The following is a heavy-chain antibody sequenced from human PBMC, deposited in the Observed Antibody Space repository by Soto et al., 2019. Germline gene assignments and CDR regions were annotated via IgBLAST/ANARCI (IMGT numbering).Heavy chain of an antibody. J-gene: IGHJ5*02. CDR2: INPNSGGT. CDR1: GYTFTSYY. Sequence: ASVKVSCKASGYTFTSYYMHWVRQAPGQGLEWMGWINPNSGGTNYAQKFQGWVTMTRDTSISTAYMELSRLRSDDTAVYYCARGGGYSGSFNWFDPWGQGTLVTVSS. D-gene: IGHD1-26*01. CDR3: ARGGGYSGSFNWFDP. V-gene: IGHV1-2*04.